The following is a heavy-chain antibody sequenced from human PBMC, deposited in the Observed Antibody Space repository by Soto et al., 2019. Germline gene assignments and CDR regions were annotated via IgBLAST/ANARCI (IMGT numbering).Heavy chain of an antibody. CDR2: IYYSGST. Sequence: PSETLSLTCTVSGGSISISSYYWGWILQPPGKGLEWVGSIYYSGSTYYNPSLKSRVTISVDTSKNQFSLKLSSVTAADTAVYYCARKINYDFWSGYPKAFDYWGQGTLVTVSS. CDR1: GGSISISSYY. D-gene: IGHD3-3*01. J-gene: IGHJ4*02. V-gene: IGHV4-39*01. CDR3: ARKINYDFWSGYPKAFDY.